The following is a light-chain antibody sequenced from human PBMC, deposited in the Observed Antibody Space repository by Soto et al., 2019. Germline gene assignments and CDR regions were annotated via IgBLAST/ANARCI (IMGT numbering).Light chain of an antibody. J-gene: IGLJ2*01. Sequence: QSALTQPASVSGSPGQSITISCTGTSSDVGGYNYVSWYQQHAGKAPKLMIYEVTYRPSGVSNRFSGSESGNTASLTISGLQAEDEADYYCSSYTASSTLDVVFGGGTKLTVL. CDR3: SSYTASSTLDVV. V-gene: IGLV2-14*01. CDR2: EVT. CDR1: SSDVGGYNY.